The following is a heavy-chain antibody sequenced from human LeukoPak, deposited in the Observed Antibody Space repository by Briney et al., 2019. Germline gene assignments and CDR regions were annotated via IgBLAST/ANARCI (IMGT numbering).Heavy chain of an antibody. CDR1: GDSLTTYH. D-gene: IGHD5-18*01. Sequence: NPSETLSLTSTVSGDSLTTYHWGWIRQPPGKGLEWIGYVQSTGTSNFKPSLRSRVPISLYTSKSQFSLRLTSLTAADPAGYSCVRDRRHSYGSDFNPWGQGTLVTVSS. J-gene: IGHJ5*02. CDR2: VQSTGTS. CDR3: VRDRRHSYGSDFNP. V-gene: IGHV4-59*01.